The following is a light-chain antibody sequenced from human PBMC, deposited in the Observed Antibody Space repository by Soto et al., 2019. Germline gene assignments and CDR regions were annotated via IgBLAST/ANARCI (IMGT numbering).Light chain of an antibody. Sequence: NMLTHSPATLSLSPGERATLSCMASPSVTNFLAWSQKKPGQAPRLLIYGAFNRATGIPARFSGSGSGTDLTLTISSLETEDSAVYYCQQRNVWPPVTFGQGTRLEI. J-gene: IGKJ5*01. CDR1: PSVTNF. CDR2: GAF. CDR3: QQRNVWPPVT. V-gene: IGKV3-11*01.